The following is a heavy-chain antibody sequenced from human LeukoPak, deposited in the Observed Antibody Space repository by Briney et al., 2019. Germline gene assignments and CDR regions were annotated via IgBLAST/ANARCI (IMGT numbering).Heavy chain of an antibody. D-gene: IGHD3-22*01. J-gene: IGHJ4*02. V-gene: IGHV3-53*01. CDR1: GFTFSSNY. CDR3: ARDHSGYLTYYFDY. Sequence: GGSLRLSCAASGFTFSSNYMSWVRQAPAKGLEWVSVIYSGGSTYYADCVKGRLTISRDNSKNTLYLQMNSLRAEDTAVYYCARDHSGYLTYYFDYWGQGTLVTVSS. CDR2: IYSGGST.